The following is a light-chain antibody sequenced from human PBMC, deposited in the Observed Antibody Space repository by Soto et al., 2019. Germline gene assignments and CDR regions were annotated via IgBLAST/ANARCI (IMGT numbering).Light chain of an antibody. CDR1: SSDVGGYNY. V-gene: IGLV2-11*01. CDR3: CSYAGSYTYV. Sequence: ALTQPRSVSGSPGQSVTISCTGTSSDVGGYNYVSWYQQHPGKAPKLMIYDVSKRPSGVPDRFSGSKSGNTASLTISGLQAEDEADYYCCSYAGSYTYVFGTGTKLTV. J-gene: IGLJ1*01. CDR2: DVS.